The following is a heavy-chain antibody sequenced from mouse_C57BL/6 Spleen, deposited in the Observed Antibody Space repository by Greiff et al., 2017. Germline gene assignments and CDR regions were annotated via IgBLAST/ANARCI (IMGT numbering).Heavy chain of an antibody. D-gene: IGHD2-3*01. CDR2: IYPGSGST. J-gene: IGHJ4*01. Sequence: QVQLQQPGAELVKPGASVKMSCKASGYTFTSYWITWVKQRPGQGLEWIGDIYPGSGSTNYNEKFKSKATLTVDTSSSTAYMQLSSLTSEDSAVYYCARSGADGYSPYAMDDWGQGTSVTVSS. CDR3: ARSGADGYSPYAMDD. CDR1: GYTFTSYW. V-gene: IGHV1-55*01.